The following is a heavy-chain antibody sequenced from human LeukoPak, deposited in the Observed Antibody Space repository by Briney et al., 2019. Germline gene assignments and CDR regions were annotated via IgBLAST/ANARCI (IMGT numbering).Heavy chain of an antibody. Sequence: SETLSLTCTVSGVSIANTFYYWNWLRQPAGKRLEWIGRIYTTRSTDYNPSLKSRVTISLDTARNQFSLKLNSVTAADTAVYYCARRQDGHDYWGQGTLVTVSS. CDR2: IYTTRST. CDR1: GVSIANTFYY. J-gene: IGHJ4*02. CDR3: ARRQDGHDY. V-gene: IGHV4-61*02.